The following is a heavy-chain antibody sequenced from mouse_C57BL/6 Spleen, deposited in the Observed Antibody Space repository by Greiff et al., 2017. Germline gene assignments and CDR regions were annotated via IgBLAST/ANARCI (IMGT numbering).Heavy chain of an antibody. D-gene: IGHD1-1*01. V-gene: IGHV7-3*01. CDR1: GFTFTVYY. CDR3: ARYGTVVADAMDY. CDR2: IRNKANGYTT. J-gene: IGHJ4*01. Sequence: EVQVVESGGGLVQPGGSLSLSCAASGFTFTVYYMSWVRQPPGKALEWLGFIRNKANGYTTEYSASVKGRFTISRDNSQSIRYLQMNALRAEDSATYYCARYGTVVADAMDYWGQGTSVTVSS.